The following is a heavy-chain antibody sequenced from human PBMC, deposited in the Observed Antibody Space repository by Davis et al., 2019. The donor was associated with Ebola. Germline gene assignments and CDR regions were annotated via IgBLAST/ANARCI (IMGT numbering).Heavy chain of an antibody. CDR2: ISGSGGST. CDR3: AKDLGGGSYRYYYYGMDV. D-gene: IGHD1-26*01. Sequence: GGSLRLSCAASGFTFSTYSMNWVRQAPGKGLEWVSAISGSGGSTYYADSVKGRFTISRDNSKNTLYLQMNSLRAEDTAVYYCAKDLGGGSYRYYYYGMDVWGQGTTVTVSS. CDR1: GFTFSTYS. V-gene: IGHV3-23*01. J-gene: IGHJ6*02.